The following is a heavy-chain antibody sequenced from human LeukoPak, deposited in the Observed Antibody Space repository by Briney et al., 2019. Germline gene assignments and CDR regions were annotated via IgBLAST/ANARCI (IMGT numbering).Heavy chain of an antibody. J-gene: IGHJ4*02. D-gene: IGHD6-19*01. V-gene: IGHV4-59*08. CDR2: IYYTGAT. CDR3: ARYGGSGWVIDN. Sequence: SETLSLTCTVSGGSISNYYWTWIRQPPGKGLEWIGYIYYTGATSYNPSLKRRVTISVDTSKNQFSLRLTSVTAADTAVYYCARYGGSGWVIDNWGQGTLVTVSS. CDR1: GGSISNYY.